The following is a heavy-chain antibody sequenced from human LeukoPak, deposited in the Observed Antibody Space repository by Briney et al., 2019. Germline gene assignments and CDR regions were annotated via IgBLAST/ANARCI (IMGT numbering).Heavy chain of an antibody. CDR1: GFTFSSYS. D-gene: IGHD3-22*01. Sequence: PGGSLRLSCAASGFTFSSYSMNGVRQAPGKGLEWVSSISSSSSYIYYADSVKGRFTISRDNAKNSLYLQMNSLRAEDTAVYYCAGEGTYYYDSSGSHGGYWGQGTLVTVSS. J-gene: IGHJ4*02. V-gene: IGHV3-21*01. CDR3: AGEGTYYYDSSGSHGGY. CDR2: ISSSSSYI.